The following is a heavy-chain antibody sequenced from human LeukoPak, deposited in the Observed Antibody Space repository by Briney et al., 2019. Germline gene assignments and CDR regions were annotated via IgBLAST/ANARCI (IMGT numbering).Heavy chain of an antibody. Sequence: PSETLSLTCTVSGGSISSGGYYWSWIRQHPGKGLEWIGYIYYSGSTYYNPSLKSRVTISVDTSKNQFSLKLSSVTAADTAVYYCARVKNSSGYSFDYWGQGTLVTVSS. J-gene: IGHJ4*02. V-gene: IGHV4-31*03. D-gene: IGHD3-22*01. CDR2: IYYSGST. CDR1: GGSISSGGYY. CDR3: ARVKNSSGYSFDY.